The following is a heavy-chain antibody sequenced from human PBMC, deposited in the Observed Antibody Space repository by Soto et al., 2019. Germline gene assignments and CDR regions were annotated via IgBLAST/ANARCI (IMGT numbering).Heavy chain of an antibody. CDR3: ARDIPRYFDWLLSNRFYYGMDV. CDR1: GYTFTSYG. J-gene: IGHJ6*02. Sequence: QVQLVQSGAEVKKPGASVKVSCKASGYTFTSYGISWVRQAPGQGLEWMGWISAYNGNTNYAQKLQGRVTMTTDTSTSXXYXEXXSLRSDDTAVYYCARDIPRYFDWLLSNRFYYGMDVWGQGTTVTVSS. CDR2: ISAYNGNT. D-gene: IGHD3-9*01. V-gene: IGHV1-18*01.